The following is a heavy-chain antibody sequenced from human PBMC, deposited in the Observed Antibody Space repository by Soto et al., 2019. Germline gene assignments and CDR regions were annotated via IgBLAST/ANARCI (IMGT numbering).Heavy chain of an antibody. J-gene: IGHJ6*02. CDR2: IKQDGSEK. CDR3: ASLAGTTNYGMDV. D-gene: IGHD1-7*01. V-gene: IGHV3-7*01. Sequence: GGSLRLSCAASGFTFSSYWMSWVRQAPGKGLEWVANIKQDGSEKYYVDSVKGRFTISRDNAKNSLYLQMNSLRAEDTAVYYCASLAGTTNYGMDVWGQGTTVTVSS. CDR1: GFTFSSYW.